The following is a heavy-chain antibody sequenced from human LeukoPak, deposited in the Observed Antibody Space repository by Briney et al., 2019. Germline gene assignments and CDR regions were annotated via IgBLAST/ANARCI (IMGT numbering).Heavy chain of an antibody. J-gene: IGHJ4*02. CDR1: GFTLGDFA. CDR3: SRTYSSGGRGLDY. Sequence: GRSLRLSCTASGFTLGDFAMSWVRQAPGKGLEWVGFIRSKAYGGTTEYAASVKGRFTISRDDSKSIAYLQMNSLKTEDTAVYYCSRTYSSGGRGLDYWGQGTLVTVSS. CDR2: IRSKAYGGTT. V-gene: IGHV3-49*04. D-gene: IGHD6-19*01.